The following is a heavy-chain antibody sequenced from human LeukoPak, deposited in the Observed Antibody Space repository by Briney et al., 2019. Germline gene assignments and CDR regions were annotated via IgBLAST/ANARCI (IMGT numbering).Heavy chain of an antibody. D-gene: IGHD5-12*01. V-gene: IGHV3-21*01. CDR1: GFTVSSNY. CDR2: ISSSSSYI. Sequence: GGSLRLSCAASGFTVSSNYMSWVRQAPGKGLEWVSSISSSSSYIYYADSVKGRFTISRDNAKNSLYLQMNSLRAEDTAVYYCAGGSGYADYWGQGTLVTVSS. CDR3: AGGSGYADY. J-gene: IGHJ4*02.